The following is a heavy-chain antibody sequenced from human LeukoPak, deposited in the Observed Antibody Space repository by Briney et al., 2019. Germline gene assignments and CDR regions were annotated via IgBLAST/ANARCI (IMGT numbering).Heavy chain of an antibody. D-gene: IGHD3-22*01. CDR3: AKRGVVIRVILVGFHKEAYYFDS. V-gene: IGHV3-23*01. CDR1: GISLSNYG. CDR2: ISGSGGGT. Sequence: GGSLRLSCAVSGISLSNYGISWVRQVPGKGLEWVAGISGSGGGTNYADSVKGRFTISRDNPKNTLFLQMNNLRAEDTAVYFCAKRGVVIRVILVGFHKEAYYFDSWGQGALVTVSS. J-gene: IGHJ4*02.